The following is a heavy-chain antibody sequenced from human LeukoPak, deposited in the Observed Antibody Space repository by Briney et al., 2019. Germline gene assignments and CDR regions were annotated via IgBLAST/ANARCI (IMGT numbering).Heavy chain of an antibody. Sequence: GGSLRLSCAASGFTFSSYGMHWVRQAPGKGLEWVAFIRYDGSNKYYADSVKGRFTISRDNSKNTLYLQMNSLRAEDTAVYYCAKDLALVGEQRQMDVWGKGTTVTVSS. CDR3: AKDLALVGEQRQMDV. V-gene: IGHV3-30*02. CDR1: GFTFSSYG. J-gene: IGHJ6*04. CDR2: IRYDGSNK. D-gene: IGHD6-25*01.